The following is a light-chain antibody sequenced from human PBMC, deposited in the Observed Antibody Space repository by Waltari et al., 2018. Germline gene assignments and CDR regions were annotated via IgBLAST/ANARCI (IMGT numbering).Light chain of an antibody. J-gene: IGLJ3*02. Sequence: QLVVTQSPSASASLGASVKLTCTLSSGHSSNLMAGLQQQPQKAPPTLMNVNSDATHSQRPVKGPRYLMKVDSDGSHIRGDEMPERCSGSSSGAERYLTISSLQAEDEADYYCQTGGHGTWVFGGGTKLTVL. CDR3: QTGGHGTWV. V-gene: IGLV4-69*01. CDR1: SGHSSNLMAGLQQQPQKAPP. CDR2: VDSDGSH.